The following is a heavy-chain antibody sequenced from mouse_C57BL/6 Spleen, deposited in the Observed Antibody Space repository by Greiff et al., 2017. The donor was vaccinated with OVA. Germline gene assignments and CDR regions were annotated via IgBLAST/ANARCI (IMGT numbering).Heavy chain of an antibody. CDR3: AREATVVALYAMDY. V-gene: IGHV1-81*01. Sequence: QVQLQQSGAELARPGASVKLSCKASGYTFTSYGISWVKQRTGQGLEWIGEIYPRSGNTYYNEKFKGKATLTADKSSSTAYMELRSLTSEDSAVYFCAREATVVALYAMDYWGQGTSVTVSS. D-gene: IGHD1-1*01. J-gene: IGHJ4*01. CDR2: IYPRSGNT. CDR1: GYTFTSYG.